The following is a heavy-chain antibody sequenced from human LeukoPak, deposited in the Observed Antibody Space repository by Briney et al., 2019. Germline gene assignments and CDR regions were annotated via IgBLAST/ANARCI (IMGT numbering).Heavy chain of an antibody. J-gene: IGHJ4*02. V-gene: IGHV3-9*01. CDR2: ISWNSGSI. D-gene: IGHD3-22*01. Sequence: GRSLRLSCAASGFTFDDYAMHWVRQAPGKGLEWVSGISWNSGSIGYADSVKGRFTISRDNAKNSLYLQMNSLRAEDTAVYYCAKSSGYYALYYFDYWGQGTLVTVSS. CDR3: AKSSGYYALYYFDY. CDR1: GFTFDDYA.